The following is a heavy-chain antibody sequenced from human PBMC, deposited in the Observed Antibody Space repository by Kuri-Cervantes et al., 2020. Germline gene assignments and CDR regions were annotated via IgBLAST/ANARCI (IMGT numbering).Heavy chain of an antibody. J-gene: IGHJ4*02. CDR2: INPSGGST. V-gene: IGHV1-46*01. Sequence: ASVKVSCKASGYTFTSYYMHWVRQAPGQGLEWMGIINPSGGSTSYAQKFQGRVTITRDTSASTAYMELSSLRSEDTAVYYCARGDIVVVPAAMFLDYWGQGTLVTVSS. CDR3: ARGDIVVVPAAMFLDY. D-gene: IGHD2-2*01. CDR1: GYTFTSYY.